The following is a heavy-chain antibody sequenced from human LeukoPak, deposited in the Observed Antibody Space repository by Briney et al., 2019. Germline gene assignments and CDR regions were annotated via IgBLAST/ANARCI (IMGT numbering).Heavy chain of an antibody. V-gene: IGHV1-2*02. D-gene: IGHD6-13*01. CDR1: GYTFTGYY. J-gene: IGHJ4*02. Sequence: GASVKVSCKASGYTFTGYYMHWVRQAPGQGLEWMGWINPNSGGTNYAQKFQGRVTMTRDTSISTAYMELSRLRSDDTAVYYCARARISSDSSSWYDWGQGTLVTVSS. CDR2: INPNSGGT. CDR3: ARARISSDSSSWYD.